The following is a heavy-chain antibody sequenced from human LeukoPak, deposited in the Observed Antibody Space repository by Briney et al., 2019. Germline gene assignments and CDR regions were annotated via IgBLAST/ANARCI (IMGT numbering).Heavy chain of an antibody. V-gene: IGHV3-48*01. CDR2: ISSSGSAI. CDR3: VRVKGRYFDY. Sequence: GGSLRLSCAASGFPLSSYSINWVRQAPGKGLEWVSYISSSGSAIYYVDSVKGRFTVSRDNAKNSLFLQMNSPRAEDTAVYYCVRVKGRYFDYWGQGALVTVSS. J-gene: IGHJ4*02. CDR1: GFPLSSYS.